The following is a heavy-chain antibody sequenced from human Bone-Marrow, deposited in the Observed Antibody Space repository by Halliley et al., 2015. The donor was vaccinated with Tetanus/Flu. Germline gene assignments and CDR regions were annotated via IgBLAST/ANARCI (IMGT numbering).Heavy chain of an antibody. CDR2: ISYRGRT. CDR3: ARRRWSITACEGENHPFDHGLDA. CDR1: GGSISSYY. V-gene: IGHV4-59*01. D-gene: IGHD2-8*02. Sequence: TLSLTCTVSGGSISSYYWSWIRRPPGKGLEWIGYISYRGRTNYNPSLKSRATMSVDTSRNQISLKLSSVTAADAAVYYCARRRWSITACEGENHPFDHGLDAWGQGAPCSVS. J-gene: IGHJ6*02.